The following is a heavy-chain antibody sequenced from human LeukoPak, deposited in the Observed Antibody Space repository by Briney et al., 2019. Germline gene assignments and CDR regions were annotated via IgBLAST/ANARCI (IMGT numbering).Heavy chain of an antibody. CDR1: GGTFSSYA. V-gene: IGHV1-69*13. D-gene: IGHD5-12*01. J-gene: IGHJ4*02. Sequence: GASVKVSCKASGGTFSSYAISWVRQAPGQGLEWMGGIIPIFGTANFAQKFQGRVTITADESTSTACMELISLRSEYTAVYYCALGGYSGYDFYDFDYWGQGTLVTVSS. CDR3: ALGGYSGYDFYDFDY. CDR2: IIPIFGTA.